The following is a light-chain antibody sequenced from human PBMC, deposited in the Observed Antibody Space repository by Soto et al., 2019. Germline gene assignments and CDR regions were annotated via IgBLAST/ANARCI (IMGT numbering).Light chain of an antibody. V-gene: IGKV1-5*01. CDR2: GAS. CDR3: QHFNSYPWT. CDR1: QRISGW. J-gene: IGKJ1*01. Sequence: DIQMTQSPSTLSASVGDRVAITCRASQRISGWLAWYQQKAGKAPTLLIYGASSLHTGVPSRFSGSGSGTEFTLTISSLQPDDVATYYCQHFNSYPWTFGQGTKVEIK.